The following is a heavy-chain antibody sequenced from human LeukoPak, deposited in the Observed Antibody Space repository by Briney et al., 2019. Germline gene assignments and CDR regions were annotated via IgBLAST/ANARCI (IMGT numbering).Heavy chain of an antibody. CDR1: GNSLSETS. CDR2: FEPEDGEP. D-gene: IGHD1-26*01. CDR3: ATADKWEPLDY. V-gene: IGHV1-24*01. Sequence: ASVKVSCKVSGNSLSETSIHWVRQAPGQWLEWMGGFEPEDGEPIFAQRFQGRFSMSEDTSTDTAYMELSSLTLEDTAVYYCATADKWEPLDYWGQGTLVTVSS. J-gene: IGHJ4*02.